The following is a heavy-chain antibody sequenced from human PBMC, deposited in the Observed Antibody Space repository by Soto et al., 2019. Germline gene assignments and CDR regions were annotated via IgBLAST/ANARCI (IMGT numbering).Heavy chain of an antibody. D-gene: IGHD3-10*01. V-gene: IGHV3-21*06. CDR2: ISSGSAYI. J-gene: IGHJ5*02. Sequence: EVQVVESGGGLVKPGGSLRLSCTFTVSMYSMNWVRQAPGKGLEWVASISSGSAYIKYAESGKGGYTISRDNAKNSLHLQMNSLRAEYTAIYHCGTDEDGSYDSWFDPWGQGTLVTVSS. CDR3: GTDEDGSYDSWFDP. CDR1: TVSMYS.